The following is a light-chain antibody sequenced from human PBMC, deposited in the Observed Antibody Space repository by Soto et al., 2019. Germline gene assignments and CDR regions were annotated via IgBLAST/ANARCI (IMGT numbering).Light chain of an antibody. Sequence: DIPMIQSSSSLSASLRDRVTITFRAIQSISSYLNWYQQKPGKAPKLLIYAASSLQSGVPSRFSGSGSGTDFTLTISSLQPEDFATYYCQQSYSTLTWTFGQGTKVDIK. V-gene: IGKV1-39*01. CDR3: QQSYSTLTWT. CDR2: AAS. CDR1: QSISSY. J-gene: IGKJ1*01.